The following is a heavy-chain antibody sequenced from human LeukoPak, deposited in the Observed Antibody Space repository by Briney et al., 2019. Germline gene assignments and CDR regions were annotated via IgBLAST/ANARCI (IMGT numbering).Heavy chain of an antibody. CDR3: ARQRDGADY. CDR1: GYSFTSYW. CDR2: IDPSDSYT. J-gene: IGHJ4*02. Sequence: PGGSLRLSCKGSGYSFTSYWISWVRQLPGKGLEWVGRIDPSDSYTNYSPSFQGHVSISADKSISTAYLQWSSLKASDTAIYYCARQRDGADYWGQGTLVTVSS. D-gene: IGHD5-24*01. V-gene: IGHV5-10-1*01.